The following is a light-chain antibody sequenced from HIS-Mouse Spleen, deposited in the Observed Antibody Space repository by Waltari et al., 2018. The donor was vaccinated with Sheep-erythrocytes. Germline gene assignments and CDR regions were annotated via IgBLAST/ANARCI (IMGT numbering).Light chain of an antibody. CDR1: SSDVGGYNY. J-gene: IGLJ1*01. V-gene: IGLV2-11*01. CDR2: DVS. Sequence: QSALTQPRSVSGSPGQSVTISCTGTSSDVGGYNYVSWYQQHPGKAPKLMIYDVSMRPSGVHDGFSGSKSGNTASLTISGIQAEDEADYYCCSYAGSYNHVFATGTKVTVL. CDR3: CSYAGSYNHV.